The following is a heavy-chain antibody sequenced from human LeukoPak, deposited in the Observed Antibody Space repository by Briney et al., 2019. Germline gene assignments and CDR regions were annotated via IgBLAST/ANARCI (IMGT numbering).Heavy chain of an antibody. J-gene: IGHJ4*02. Sequence: GESLKISCKASGSSFTTYLIGWVRQMAGKGLEWMGSIYPGDSATTYDPSFQGQVTISADKSISTAYLQWNSRKASHTAMYYCALGVAGRFAFWGEGTLVTVSS. CDR2: IYPGDSAT. CDR1: GSSFTTYL. CDR3: ALGVAGRFAF. V-gene: IGHV5-51*01. D-gene: IGHD6-19*01.